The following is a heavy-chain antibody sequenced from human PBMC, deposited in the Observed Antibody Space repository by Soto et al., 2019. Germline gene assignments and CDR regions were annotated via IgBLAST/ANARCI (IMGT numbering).Heavy chain of an antibody. CDR2: ISGSGGST. CDR3: AKDLHNPIAVAHFDY. V-gene: IGHV3-23*01. Sequence: ETLSLTCTVSGGSISSSSYYWGWIRQPPGKGLEWVSAISGSGGSTYYADSVKGRFTISRDNSKNTLYLQMNSLRAEDTAVYYCAKDLHNPIAVAHFDYWGQGTLVTVSS. CDR1: GGSISSSSYY. J-gene: IGHJ4*02. D-gene: IGHD6-19*01.